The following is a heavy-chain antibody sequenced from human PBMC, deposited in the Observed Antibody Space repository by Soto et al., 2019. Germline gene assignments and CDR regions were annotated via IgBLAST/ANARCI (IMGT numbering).Heavy chain of an antibody. CDR1: GGSISSSSYY. D-gene: IGHD1-26*01. Sequence: QLQLQESGPGLVKPSETLSLTCTVSGGSISSSSYYWGWIRQPPGKGLEWIGSIYYSGSTYYNPSLKSRVTISVDTSKNQFSLKLSSVTAADTAVYYCARREWELPFDYWGQGTLVTVSS. J-gene: IGHJ4*02. CDR2: IYYSGST. V-gene: IGHV4-39*01. CDR3: ARREWELPFDY.